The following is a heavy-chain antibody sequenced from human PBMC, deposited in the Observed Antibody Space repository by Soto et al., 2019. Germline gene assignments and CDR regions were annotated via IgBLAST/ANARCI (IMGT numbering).Heavy chain of an antibody. CDR1: GFIFSGYA. V-gene: IGHV3-30-3*01. CDR3: AKETNAYEINF. J-gene: IGHJ4*02. D-gene: IGHD3-9*01. Sequence: QVQLVESGGGVVQPGGSLRLSCAASGFIFSGYAMHWVHQAPGKGLEWVAVISYDGNTQYYADSVKGRFTVSRDNSNNILYVEMNNLRDEDTAMYYCAKETNAYEINFWGQGTLVTVSP. CDR2: ISYDGNTQ.